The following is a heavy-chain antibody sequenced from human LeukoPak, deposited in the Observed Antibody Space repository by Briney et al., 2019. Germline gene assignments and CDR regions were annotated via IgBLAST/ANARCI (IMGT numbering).Heavy chain of an antibody. CDR3: ARDLLSSGWPYYYYGMDV. Sequence: SQTLSLTCTVSGGSISSGGYYWSWIRQHPGKGLQWIGYIYSSGSTYYNPSIKSRVTISVDTSKNQFSLKLSSVTAADTAVYYCARDLLSSGWPYYYYGMDVWGQGTTVTVSS. D-gene: IGHD6-19*01. CDR2: IYSSGST. CDR1: GGSISSGGYY. J-gene: IGHJ6*02. V-gene: IGHV4-31*03.